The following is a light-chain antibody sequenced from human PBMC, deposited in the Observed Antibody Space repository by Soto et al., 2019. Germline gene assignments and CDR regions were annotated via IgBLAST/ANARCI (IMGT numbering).Light chain of an antibody. CDR2: DVT. Sequence: QSALTQPASVSASPGQSITISCIGTSSDVGGYNFVSWYQQHAGKVPKLILYDVTKRPSGVSSRFSGSKSGNTASLTISGLQAEDEADYSCSSYTRGSTYVFGTGTKVTVL. CDR3: SSYTRGSTYV. J-gene: IGLJ1*01. V-gene: IGLV2-14*01. CDR1: SSDVGGYNF.